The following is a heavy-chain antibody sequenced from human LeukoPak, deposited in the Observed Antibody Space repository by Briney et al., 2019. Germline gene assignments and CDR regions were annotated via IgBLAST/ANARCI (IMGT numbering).Heavy chain of an antibody. CDR3: ARGRFWQLAFPTVTTYYYYYYGMDV. J-gene: IGHJ6*02. CDR2: IKPDGSEK. Sequence: PGGSLRLSCAASGFTFISDWMSWFRQAPGKGLEWVANIKPDGSEKPCVDSVKGRFTISRDNTKNSLYLQMNSLRDADTAVYYCARGRFWQLAFPTVTTYYYYYYGMDVWGQGTTVTVSS. D-gene: IGHD4-17*01. V-gene: IGHV3-7*01. CDR1: GFTFISDW.